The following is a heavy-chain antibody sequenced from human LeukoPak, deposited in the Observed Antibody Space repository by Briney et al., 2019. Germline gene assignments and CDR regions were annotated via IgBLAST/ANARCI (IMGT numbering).Heavy chain of an antibody. CDR2: INPNSGGT. Sequence: ASVKVSCKASGYTFTGYYMHWVRQAPGQGLEWMGRINPNSGGTNYAQKFQGRVTMTRDTSISTAYMELSRLRSDDTAVYYCARETMVRGVTEQGYDYWGQGTLVTVSS. V-gene: IGHV1-2*06. CDR1: GYTFTGYY. J-gene: IGHJ4*02. D-gene: IGHD3-10*01. CDR3: ARETMVRGVTEQGYDY.